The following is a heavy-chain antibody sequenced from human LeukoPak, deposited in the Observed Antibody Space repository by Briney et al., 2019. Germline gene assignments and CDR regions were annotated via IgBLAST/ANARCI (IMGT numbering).Heavy chain of an antibody. Sequence: GGSLRLSCAASGFTFSSYWMNWVRQAPGKGLEWVANIKQDGSVKNYVDSVKGRFTISRDNSKNTLYLQMNSLRAEDTAVYYCAKEHRRCSGGSCYPNNDYWGQGTLVTVSS. CDR1: GFTFSSYW. CDR3: AKEHRRCSGGSCYPNNDY. J-gene: IGHJ4*02. D-gene: IGHD2-15*01. V-gene: IGHV3-7*01. CDR2: IKQDGSVK.